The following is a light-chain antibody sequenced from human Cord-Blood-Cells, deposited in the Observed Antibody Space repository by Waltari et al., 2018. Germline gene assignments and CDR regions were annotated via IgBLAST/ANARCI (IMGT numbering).Light chain of an antibody. J-gene: IGKJ2*01. Sequence: DIVMTQSPLSLPVTPGEPASISCRSSQSLQHSNGYNYLDWYLQKPGQSPQLLIYLGSNRASGVPDRFSGSGLGTDFTLKISRVEAEDVGVYYCMQALQTPYTFGQGTKLEIK. CDR2: LGS. CDR3: MQALQTPYT. V-gene: IGKV2-28*01. CDR1: QSLQHSNGYNY.